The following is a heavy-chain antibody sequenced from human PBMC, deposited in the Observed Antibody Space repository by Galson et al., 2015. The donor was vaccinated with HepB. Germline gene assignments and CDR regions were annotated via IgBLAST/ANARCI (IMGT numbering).Heavy chain of an antibody. CDR3: ASDLQLGDYGLWFDP. D-gene: IGHD4-17*01. CDR1: GVSISNYS. J-gene: IGHJ5*02. Sequence: SETLSLTCTVSGVSISNYSWSWIRQPAGKGLEWIGRVYAGGGSDYNPSLKSRASMSVDTSKNQSSLRLNSVTAADTAVYCCASDLQLGDYGLWFDPWGQGTLVTVAS. CDR2: VYAGGGS. V-gene: IGHV4-4*07.